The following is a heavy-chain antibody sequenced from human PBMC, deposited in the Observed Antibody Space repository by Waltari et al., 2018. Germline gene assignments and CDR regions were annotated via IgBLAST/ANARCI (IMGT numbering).Heavy chain of an antibody. J-gene: IGHJ4*02. V-gene: IGHV4-39*01. CDR3: ARHVLLGDGYLYDFDY. Sequence: QLQLQESGPGLVKPSETLSLPCTVSGGSISSSSYYWGWIRQPPGKGLEWIGSFYDSGSNNYNPSLKRRVTISGDTSQNQFSLKLSSVTAADTAVYYCARHVLLGDGYLYDFDYWGQGTLVTVSS. CDR2: FYDSGSN. CDR1: GGSISSSSYY. D-gene: IGHD5-12*01.